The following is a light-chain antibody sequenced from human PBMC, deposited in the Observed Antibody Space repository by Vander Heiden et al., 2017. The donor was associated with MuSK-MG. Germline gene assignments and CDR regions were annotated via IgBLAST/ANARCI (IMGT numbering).Light chain of an antibody. CDR3: SSYTSSSTWV. Sequence: QSALTQPAPVSGSPGQSITISCTGTSSDVGGYNYVSWYHPHPGKAPKLMIYEVSNRPSGVSNRFSGSKSGNTASLTISGLQAEDEADYYCSSYTSSSTWVFGGGTKLTVL. V-gene: IGLV2-14*01. CDR2: EVS. CDR1: SSDVGGYNY. J-gene: IGLJ3*02.